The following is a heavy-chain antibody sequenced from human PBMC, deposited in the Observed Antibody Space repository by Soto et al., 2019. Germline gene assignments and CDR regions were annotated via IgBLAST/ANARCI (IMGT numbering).Heavy chain of an antibody. CDR3: ARDHTQVVRGVIANWFDP. D-gene: IGHD3-10*01. CDR1: GGSISSGGYY. J-gene: IGHJ5*02. CDR2: IYYSGST. V-gene: IGHV4-31*03. Sequence: PSETLSLTCTVSGGSISSGGYYWSRIRQHPGKGLEWIGYIYYSGSTYYNPSLKSRVTISVDTSKNQFSLKLSSVTAADTAVYYCARDHTQVVRGVIANWFDPWGQGTLVTVSS.